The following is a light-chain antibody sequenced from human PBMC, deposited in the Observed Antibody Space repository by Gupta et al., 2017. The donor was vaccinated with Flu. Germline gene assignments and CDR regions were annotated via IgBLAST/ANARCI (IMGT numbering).Light chain of an antibody. V-gene: IGKV1-5*03. Sequence: IQMTQSPSTLSASAGARVPITCRASQSISSWWAWYQQKPGKDPKLLIYKASTLESGVPSRFSGRGSETDFTLTINSLQSEDSATYYCQQYNSYPWTFGQGTKVEIK. CDR3: QQYNSYPWT. J-gene: IGKJ1*01. CDR2: KAS. CDR1: QSISSW.